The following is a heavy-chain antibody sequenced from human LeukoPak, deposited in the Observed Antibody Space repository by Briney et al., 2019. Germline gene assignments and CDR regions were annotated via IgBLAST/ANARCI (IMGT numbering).Heavy chain of an antibody. J-gene: IGHJ4*02. CDR1: GFTFDDYA. D-gene: IGHD5-18*01. V-gene: IGHV3-9*01. CDR3: VKVRGYSYGYVDY. Sequence: PGGSLRLSCAASGFTFDDYAMHWVRQAPGKGLERVSGISWNSGSIGYADSVKGRFTISRDNAKNSLYLQMHSLRAEDTALYYCVKVRGYSYGYVDYWGQGTLVTVSS. CDR2: ISWNSGSI.